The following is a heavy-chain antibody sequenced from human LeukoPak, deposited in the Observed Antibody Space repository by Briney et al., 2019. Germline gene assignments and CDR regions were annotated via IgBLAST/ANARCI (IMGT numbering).Heavy chain of an antibody. CDR1: GGSISSSGYY. CDR3: ARDYSGYGRFDY. D-gene: IGHD5-12*01. Sequence: SETLSLTCTVSGGSISSSGYYWNWLRQPPGKGLEWIGYIYYSGSTYYNPSLKSRVTISVDTSKNQFSLNLSSVTAADTAVYYCARDYSGYGRFDYWGQGTLVTVSS. J-gene: IGHJ4*02. V-gene: IGHV4-30-4*08. CDR2: IYYSGST.